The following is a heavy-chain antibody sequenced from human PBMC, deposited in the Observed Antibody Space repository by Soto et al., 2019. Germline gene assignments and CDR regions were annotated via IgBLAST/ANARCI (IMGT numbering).Heavy chain of an antibody. CDR2: FDPEDGET. Sequence: ASVKVSCKASGGTFSSYAISWVRQAPGKGLEWMGGFDPEDGETIYAQKFQGRVTMTEDTSTDTAYMELSSLRSEDTAVYYCATWGGGFDYWGQGTLVTVPS. CDR3: ATWGGGFDY. CDR1: GGTFSSYA. J-gene: IGHJ4*02. V-gene: IGHV1-24*01. D-gene: IGHD2-15*01.